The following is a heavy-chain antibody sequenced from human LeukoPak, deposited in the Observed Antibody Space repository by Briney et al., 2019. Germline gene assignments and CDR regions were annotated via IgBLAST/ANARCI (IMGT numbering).Heavy chain of an antibody. CDR3: AKLRDRSGYSAGDY. D-gene: IGHD3-3*01. CDR1: GFTFSCCA. J-gene: IGHJ4*02. CDR2: VSANGGTT. V-gene: IGHV3-23*01. Sequence: AGGSLRLSCAASGFTFSCCAMHWVRQAPGKGLEWVSAVSANGGTTHYADSVKGRFTISRDNSKNMLYLQTNSLRAEDTAVYYCAKLRDRSGYSAGDYWGQGTLVTVSS.